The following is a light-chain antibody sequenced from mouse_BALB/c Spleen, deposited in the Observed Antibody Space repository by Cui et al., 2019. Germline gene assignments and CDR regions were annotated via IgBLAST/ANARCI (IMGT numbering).Light chain of an antibody. J-gene: IGKJ2*01. CDR3: QQWSGYPYT. CDR2: MTS. V-gene: IGKV4-58*01. Sequence: EIVPPESPAIMAACVGQKLAMTCSASSSVSSSYLHWYQQTSGASPKPLIHMTSNLASGVPARFSGSASGTSYSLTISSVEAEDDATYYCQQWSGYPYTFGGGTKLEIK. CDR1: SSVSSSY.